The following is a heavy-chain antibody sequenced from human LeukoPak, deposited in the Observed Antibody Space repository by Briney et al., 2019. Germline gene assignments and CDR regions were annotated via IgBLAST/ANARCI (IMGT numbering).Heavy chain of an antibody. CDR2: IKSDGTEE. D-gene: IGHD3-22*01. V-gene: IGHV3-7*01. CDR3: AGGGGYLIDY. CDR1: GFTFSSYW. J-gene: IGHJ4*02. Sequence: PGGSLRLSCTASGFTFSSYWMNWVRQVPGKELEWVAIIKSDGTEEHYLDSVKGRFTISRDNANNLSFLQMNNLRAEDTAVYYCAGGGGYLIDYWGQGTLVTVSS.